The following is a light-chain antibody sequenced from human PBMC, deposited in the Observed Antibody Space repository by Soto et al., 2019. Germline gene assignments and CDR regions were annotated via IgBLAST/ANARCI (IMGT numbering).Light chain of an antibody. Sequence: EVALTQSPGTLFLSPGERATVSCSATQGVSNNYLAWYQQKPGQAPRLLIHGASRSASGIPDRFSGSGSGTDFTLTISRLEPEDFAVYYCQQYGSELAFGGGTKVEIK. CDR3: QQYGSELA. J-gene: IGKJ4*01. CDR2: GAS. CDR1: QGVSNNY. V-gene: IGKV3-20*01.